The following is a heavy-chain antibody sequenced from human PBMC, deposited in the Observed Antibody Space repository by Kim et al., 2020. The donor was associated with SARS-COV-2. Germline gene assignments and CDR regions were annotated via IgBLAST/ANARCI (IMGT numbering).Heavy chain of an antibody. J-gene: IGHJ4*02. D-gene: IGHD3-10*01. Sequence: DPGKGRFTISRDNSKTTLYLQMNSLGAEDTAVYYCAKGLLKLLWFGELIYWGQGTLVTVSS. CDR3: AKGLLKLLWFGELIY. V-gene: IGHV3-23*01.